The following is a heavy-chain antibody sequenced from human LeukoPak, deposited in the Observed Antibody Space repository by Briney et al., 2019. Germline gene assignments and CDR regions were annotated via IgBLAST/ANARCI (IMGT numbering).Heavy chain of an antibody. CDR3: ARRTYYYHGLDV. J-gene: IGHJ6*02. V-gene: IGHV4-59*08. Sequence: PSETLSLTCSVSGDSLNIYYWNWIRQSPGKGLEWIGYFSYTGTTNYNPSLKSRVNMSVDRSKNLVSLTLRSVTAADTAVYYCARRTYYYHGLDVWGPGTTVIVSS. CDR1: GDSLNIYY. CDR2: FSYTGTT. D-gene: IGHD3/OR15-3a*01.